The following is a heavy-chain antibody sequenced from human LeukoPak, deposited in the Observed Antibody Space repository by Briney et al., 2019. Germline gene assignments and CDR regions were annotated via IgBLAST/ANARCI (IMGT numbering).Heavy chain of an antibody. CDR1: GFTFSSYE. J-gene: IGHJ4*02. V-gene: IGHV3-48*03. D-gene: IGHD3-10*01. CDR2: ISSSGSTI. Sequence: PGGSLRLSCAASGFTFSSYEMNWVRQAPGKGLEWVSYISSSGSTIYYADSVKGRFTISGDNAKNSLYLQMNSLRAEDTAVYYCARVRGWSGELSEDDYWGQGTLVTVSS. CDR3: ARVRGWSGELSEDDY.